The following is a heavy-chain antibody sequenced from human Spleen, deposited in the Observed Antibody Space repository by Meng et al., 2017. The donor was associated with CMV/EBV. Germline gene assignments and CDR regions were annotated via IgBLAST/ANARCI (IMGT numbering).Heavy chain of an antibody. CDR1: GFTFSSYS. CDR2: ISGRGYTI. V-gene: IGHV3-48*04. CDR3: ARVYPRGHPLDDAFDI. Sequence: GESLKISCAASGFTFSSYSMNWVRQAPGKGLEWISFISGRGYTIYYADSVKGRFTVSRDNAKNSLYLQMNSLRVGDTAVYYCARVYPRGHPLDDAFDIWGQGTMVTVSS. D-gene: IGHD2-15*01. J-gene: IGHJ3*02.